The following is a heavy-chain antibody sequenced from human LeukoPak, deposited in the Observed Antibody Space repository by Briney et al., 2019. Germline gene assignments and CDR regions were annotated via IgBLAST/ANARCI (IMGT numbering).Heavy chain of an antibody. J-gene: IGHJ4*02. CDR3: ASEPYCSSTSCYPY. CDR1: GFTFSSYW. D-gene: IGHD2-2*01. CDR2: IKQDGSGK. V-gene: IGHV3-7*01. Sequence: QPGGSLRLSCAASGFTFSSYWMSWVRQAPGKGLEWVANIKQDGSGKYYVDSVKGRFTISRDNAKNSLYLQMNSLRAEDTAVYYCASEPYCSSTSCYPYWGQGTLVTVSS.